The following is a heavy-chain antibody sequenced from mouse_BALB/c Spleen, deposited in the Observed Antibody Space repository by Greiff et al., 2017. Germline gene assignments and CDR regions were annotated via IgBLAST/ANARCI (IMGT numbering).Heavy chain of an antibody. V-gene: IGHV1S81*02. CDR3: TRLSGTGFAY. Sequence: QVQLQQSGAELVKPGASVKLSCKASGYTFTSYYMYWVKQRPGQGLEWIGEINPSNGGTNFNEKFKSKATLTVDKSSSTAYMQLSSLTSEDSAVYYGTRLSGTGFAYWGQGTLVTVSA. CDR2: INPSNGGT. J-gene: IGHJ3*01. CDR1: GYTFTSYY. D-gene: IGHD4-1*01.